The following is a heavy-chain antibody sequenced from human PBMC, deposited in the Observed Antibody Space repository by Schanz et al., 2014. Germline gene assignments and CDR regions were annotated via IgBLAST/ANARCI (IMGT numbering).Heavy chain of an antibody. J-gene: IGHJ5*02. Sequence: EVQLLESGGGLVQPGGSLRLSCLASGFAFSSYGMNWLRQAPGKGLEWVSVIGVDGTTTYYADSVKGRFTISRDNSKNTLYLQMNSLRPEDTAVYYCTRDVRLDRRGNWFDPWGQGTLVTVSS. D-gene: IGHD1-1*01. CDR2: IGVDGTTT. CDR1: GFAFSSYG. CDR3: TRDVRLDRRGNWFDP. V-gene: IGHV3-23*01.